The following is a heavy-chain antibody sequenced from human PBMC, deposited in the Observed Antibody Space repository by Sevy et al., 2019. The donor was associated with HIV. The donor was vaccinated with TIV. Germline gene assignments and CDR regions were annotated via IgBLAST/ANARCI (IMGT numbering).Heavy chain of an antibody. CDR2: IYYSGST. Sequence: SETLSLTCTVSGGSISSSSYYWGWIRQPPGKGREWIGSIYYSGSTYYNPSLKSRVTISVDTSKNQFSLKLSSVTAADTAVYYCASIGYWGQGTLVTVSS. CDR1: GGSISSSSYY. V-gene: IGHV4-39*01. J-gene: IGHJ4*02. D-gene: IGHD1-26*01. CDR3: ASIGY.